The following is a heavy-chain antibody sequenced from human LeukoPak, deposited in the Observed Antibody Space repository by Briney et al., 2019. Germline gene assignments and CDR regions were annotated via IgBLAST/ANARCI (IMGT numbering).Heavy chain of an antibody. Sequence: PGGSLRLSCAASGFTFSDYNIRWIRQAPGKGLEWVSSISSSSSYIYYADSMKGRFTISRDNAKNSLYLQMNSLRADDTAVYYCARDKRGATVVTLYSYYYMDVWGKGTTVTISS. CDR1: GFTFSDYN. J-gene: IGHJ6*03. CDR3: ARDKRGATVVTLYSYYYMDV. D-gene: IGHD4-23*01. V-gene: IGHV3-21*01. CDR2: ISSSSSYI.